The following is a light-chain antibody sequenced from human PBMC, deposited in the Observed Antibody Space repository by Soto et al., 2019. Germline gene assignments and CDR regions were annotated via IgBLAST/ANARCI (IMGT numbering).Light chain of an antibody. CDR3: QQYGSSPR. CDR2: GAS. CDR1: QTVSSSY. Sequence: EIVLTQSPGTLSLSPGERATLSRRASQTVSSSYLAWYQQKPGQAPRLVIYGASSRATGIPDRFSGSGSGTDFTLTISRLEPEDFAVYYCQQYGSSPRFGGGTKVEIK. J-gene: IGKJ4*01. V-gene: IGKV3-20*01.